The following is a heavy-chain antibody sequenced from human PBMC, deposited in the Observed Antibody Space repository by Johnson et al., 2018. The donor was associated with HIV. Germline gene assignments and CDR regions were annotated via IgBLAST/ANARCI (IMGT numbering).Heavy chain of an antibody. CDR2: IYSGDNT. CDR1: GISVTRNY. V-gene: IGHV3-66*02. Sequence: VQLVESGGGLVQPGGSLRLSCAGSGISVTRNYMSWVRQAPGKGLEWVSLIYSGDNTKYADSVKGRFTISRDNSNNTLFLQMNSLRPEDTAVYYCARVSLAYSYGYDAFDIWGQGTRVTVSS. CDR3: ARVSLAYSYGYDAFDI. D-gene: IGHD5-18*01. J-gene: IGHJ3*02.